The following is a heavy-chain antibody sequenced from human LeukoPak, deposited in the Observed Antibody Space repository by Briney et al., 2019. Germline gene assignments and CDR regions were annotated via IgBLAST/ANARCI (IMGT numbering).Heavy chain of an antibody. CDR2: IGGSDGAT. CDR3: AKERGDTYGHELFDY. D-gene: IGHD5-18*01. CDR1: GFTFSNYV. V-gene: IGHV3-23*01. J-gene: IGHJ4*02. Sequence: GGSLRLSCATSGFTFSNYVMSWVRQAPGKGLEWVSAIGGSDGATYYADSVKGRFTISRDNSKNTLYSQMNSLRVEDTAIYYCAKERGDTYGHELFDYWGQGTLVTVSS.